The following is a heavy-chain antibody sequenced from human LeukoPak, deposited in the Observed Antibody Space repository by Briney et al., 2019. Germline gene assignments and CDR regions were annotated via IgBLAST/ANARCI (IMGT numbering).Heavy chain of an antibody. J-gene: IGHJ3*02. D-gene: IGHD5-12*01. CDR2: MSYDGSNK. CDR3: ARRDLVAESGGAFEI. CDR1: GFTFSSYG. Sequence: GRSLRLSCAASGFTFSSYGMHWVRQAPGKGLEWVAVMSYDGSNKYCADSVKGRFTISRDNSKNTLYLQMNSLRTEDTAVYYCARRDLVAESGGAFEIWGQGTMVSVSS. V-gene: IGHV3-30*03.